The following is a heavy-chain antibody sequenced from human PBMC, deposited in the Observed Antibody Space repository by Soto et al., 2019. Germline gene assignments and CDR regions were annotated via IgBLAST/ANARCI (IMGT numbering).Heavy chain of an antibody. CDR1: GGSFSGYY. V-gene: IGHV4-34*01. Sequence: SETLSLTCAVYGGSFSGYYWSWIRQPPGKGLEWIGEINHSGSTNYNPSLKSRVTISVDTSKNQFSLKLSSVTAADTAVYYCARGTGYSYGYYYYYGMDVWGQGTTVTVSS. CDR3: ARGTGYSYGYYYYYGMDV. D-gene: IGHD5-18*01. CDR2: INHSGST. J-gene: IGHJ6*02.